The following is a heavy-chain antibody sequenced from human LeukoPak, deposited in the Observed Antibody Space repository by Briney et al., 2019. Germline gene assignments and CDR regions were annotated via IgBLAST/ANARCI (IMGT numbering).Heavy chain of an antibody. CDR1: GFTFSSYA. CDR2: ISGSGGST. J-gene: IGHJ4*02. D-gene: IGHD3-22*01. V-gene: IGHV3-23*01. CDR3: ASPNPRITMIVVVTALDY. Sequence: GGSLRLSCAASGFTFSSYAMSWVRQAPGKGLEWVSAISGSGGSTYYADSVKGRFTISRDNSKNTLYLQMNSLRAEDTAVYYCASPNPRITMIVVVTALDYWGQGTLVTVSS.